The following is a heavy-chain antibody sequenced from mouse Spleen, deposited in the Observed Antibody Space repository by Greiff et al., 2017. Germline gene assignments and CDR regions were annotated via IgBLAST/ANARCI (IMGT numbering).Heavy chain of an antibody. CDR3: ARHAGNYAFAY. J-gene: IGHJ3*01. Sequence: EVKLMESGGGLVKPGGSLNLSCAASGFAFSSYDMSWVRQTPEKRLEWVAYISSGGGSTYYPDTVKGRFTISRDNAKNTLYLQMSSLKSEDTAMYYCARHAGNYAFAYWGQGTLVTVSA. V-gene: IGHV5-12-1*01. CDR1: GFAFSSYD. D-gene: IGHD2-1*01. CDR2: ISSGGGST.